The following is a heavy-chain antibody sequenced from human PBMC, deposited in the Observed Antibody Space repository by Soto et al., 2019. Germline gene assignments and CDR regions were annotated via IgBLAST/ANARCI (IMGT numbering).Heavy chain of an antibody. CDR2: IIPIFGTA. CDR1: GGTFSSYA. CDR3: ARDKSLRYDYVWGSYRYTYFDY. V-gene: IGHV1-69*01. J-gene: IGHJ4*02. Sequence: QVQLVQSGAEVKKPGSSVKVSCKASGGTFSSYAISWVRQAPGQGLEWMGGIIPIFGTANYAQKFQGRVTINADESTSTAYMELSSLRSEDTAVYYCARDKSLRYDYVWGSYRYTYFDYWGQGTLVTVSS. D-gene: IGHD3-16*02.